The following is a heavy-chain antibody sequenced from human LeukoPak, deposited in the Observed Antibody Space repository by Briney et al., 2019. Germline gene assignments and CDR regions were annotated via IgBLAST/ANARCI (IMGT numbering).Heavy chain of an antibody. J-gene: IGHJ4*02. CDR1: GGSISSGDYY. V-gene: IGHV4-30-4*01. CDR3: ATAPWDDYYGSGSYPDY. D-gene: IGHD3-10*01. CDR2: IYYSGST. Sequence: SETLSLTCTVSGGSISSGDYYWSWIRQPPGKGLEWIGYIYYSGSTYYNPSLKRRVTISVDTSKNQFSLKLSSVTAADTAVYYCATAPWDDYYGSGSYPDYWGQGTLVTVSS.